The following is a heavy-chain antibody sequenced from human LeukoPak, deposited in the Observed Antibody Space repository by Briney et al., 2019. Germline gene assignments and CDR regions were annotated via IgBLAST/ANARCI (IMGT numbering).Heavy chain of an antibody. J-gene: IGHJ5*02. CDR3: ITWRWFSP. CDR1: GFTFRNTW. CDR2: IKSKTDGGTA. V-gene: IGHV3-15*01. Sequence: PGGSLRLSCAASGFTFRNTWMSWVRQAPGKGLEWVGRIKSKTDGGTADYAAPGKGRFTISRDDSKNTMYLQMNSLKTEDTAVYYRITWRWFSPWGEGTLVTVSS.